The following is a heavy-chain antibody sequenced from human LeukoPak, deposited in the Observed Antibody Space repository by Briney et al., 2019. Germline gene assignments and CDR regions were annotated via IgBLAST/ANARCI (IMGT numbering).Heavy chain of an antibody. CDR1: GFTFSSYE. Sequence: PGGSLRLSCAASGFTFSSYEMNWVRQAPGKGLEWVSYISSSGSTIYYADSVKGRFTISRGNAKNSLYLQMNSLRAEDTAVYYCARYSIAVAGPDAFDIWGQGTMVTVSS. J-gene: IGHJ3*02. CDR2: ISSSGSTI. D-gene: IGHD6-19*01. CDR3: ARYSIAVAGPDAFDI. V-gene: IGHV3-48*03.